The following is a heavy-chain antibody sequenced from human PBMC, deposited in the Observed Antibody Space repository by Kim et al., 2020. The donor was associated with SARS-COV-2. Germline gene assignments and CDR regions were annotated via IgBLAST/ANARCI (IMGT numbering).Heavy chain of an antibody. V-gene: IGHV3-49*04. CDR3: SSGGPYSTGWYTYFDY. CDR2: IKSKTYGGTT. CDR1: GFNFGDYT. D-gene: IGHD6-19*01. Sequence: GGSLRLPCTASGFNFGDYTMHWVRQAPGKGLEWLGFIKSKTYGGTTEYASSVKGRFTISRDDSKTIAYLQMNSLKTEDTAVYYCSSGGPYSTGWYTYFDYWGQGTLVTVSS. J-gene: IGHJ4*02.